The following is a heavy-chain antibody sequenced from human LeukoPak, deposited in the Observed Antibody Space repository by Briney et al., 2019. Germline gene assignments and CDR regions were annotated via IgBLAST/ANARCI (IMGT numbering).Heavy chain of an antibody. J-gene: IGHJ4*02. Sequence: SETLSLPCTVSGGSINDASWIWIRKPPGRGLEGSGYIYHSGGTNYNPSLKGRVHHSLDTSKNQFSLKLSSVTAADTAVYYCARVGTYYRSLDSWGQGTLVSVSS. V-gene: IGHV4-59*01. CDR2: IYHSGGT. D-gene: IGHD3-10*01. CDR3: ARVGTYYRSLDS. CDR1: GGSINDAS.